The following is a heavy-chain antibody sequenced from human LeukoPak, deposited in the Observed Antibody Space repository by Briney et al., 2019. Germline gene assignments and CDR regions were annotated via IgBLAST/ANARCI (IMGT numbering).Heavy chain of an antibody. D-gene: IGHD6-13*01. CDR3: ARSNSSSWDY. CDR1: GGSFSGYY. Sequence: SSETLSLTCAVYGGSFSGYYWSWIRQPPGKGLEWIGEINHSGSTNYNPSLKSRVTISVDTSKNQFSLKLSSVTAADTAVYYCARSNSSSWDYWGQGTLVTVSS. V-gene: IGHV4-34*01. CDR2: INHSGST. J-gene: IGHJ4*02.